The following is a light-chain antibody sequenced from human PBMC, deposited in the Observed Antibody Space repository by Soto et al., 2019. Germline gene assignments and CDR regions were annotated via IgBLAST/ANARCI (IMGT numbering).Light chain of an antibody. Sequence: QSALTQPASVSGSPGQSITISCTGTSSDVGAYNYVSWYQQHPGKVPKLMIYDVSDRPSGVSNRFSGSKSGNTASLTISGLQAEDEADYHCRSCTRSNSHVFGTGTKLTVL. J-gene: IGLJ1*01. CDR3: RSCTRSNSHV. CDR2: DVS. V-gene: IGLV2-14*03. CDR1: SSDVGAYNY.